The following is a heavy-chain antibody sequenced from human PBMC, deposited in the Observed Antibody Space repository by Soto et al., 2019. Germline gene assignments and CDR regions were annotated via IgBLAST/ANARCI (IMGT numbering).Heavy chain of an antibody. CDR2: IYYSGST. CDR3: ARKNTAMVHNWFDP. V-gene: IGHV4-31*03. D-gene: IGHD5-18*01. CDR1: GGSISSGGYY. J-gene: IGHJ5*02. Sequence: ASETLSLTCTVSGGSISSGGYYWGWIRQHPGKGLEWIGYIYYSGSTYYNPSLKSRVTISVDTSKNQFSLKLSSVTAADTAVYYCARKNTAMVHNWFDPWGQGTLVTVSS.